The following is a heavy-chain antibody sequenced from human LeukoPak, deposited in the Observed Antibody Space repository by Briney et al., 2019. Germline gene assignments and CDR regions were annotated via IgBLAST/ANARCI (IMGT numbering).Heavy chain of an antibody. CDR2: ISSSSSYI. CDR3: ARGSGVWGSYRLPDY. Sequence: GGSLRLSCAASGFTVSSNYMNWVRQAPGKGLEWVSSISSSSSYIYYADSVKGRFTISRDNAKNSLYLQMNSLRAEDTAVYYCARGSGVWGSYRLPDYWGQGTLVTVSS. CDR1: GFTVSSNY. D-gene: IGHD3-16*02. V-gene: IGHV3-21*01. J-gene: IGHJ4*02.